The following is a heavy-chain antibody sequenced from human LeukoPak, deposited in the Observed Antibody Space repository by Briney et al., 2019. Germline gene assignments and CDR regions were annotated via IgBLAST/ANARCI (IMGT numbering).Heavy chain of an antibody. Sequence: GSLRLSCAASGFTFSSYSMNWVRQAPGKGLEWVSSISSSSSYIYYADSVKGRFTISRDNAKNSLYLQMNSLRAEDTAVYYCARDGNYYGSGSYLYYFDYWGQGTLVTVSS. CDR3: ARDGNYYGSGSYLYYFDY. V-gene: IGHV3-21*01. CDR2: ISSSSSYI. CDR1: GFTFSSYS. J-gene: IGHJ4*02. D-gene: IGHD3-10*01.